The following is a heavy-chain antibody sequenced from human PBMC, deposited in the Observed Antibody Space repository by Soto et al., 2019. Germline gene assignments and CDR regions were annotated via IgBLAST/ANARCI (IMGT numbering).Heavy chain of an antibody. CDR1: GDTFGSYA. J-gene: IGHJ6*02. D-gene: IGHD3-10*01. CDR3: ARNLRYFGSGSFFRGMDV. Sequence: QVLLVQSGAEVKKPGSSVKVSCKTSGDTFGSYAISWGRQAPGQGLEWMGGIIPFIRASNYAQKFQGRVTITADESTTTVHMDLSSLRFEDTAVYYCARNLRYFGSGSFFRGMDVWGQGTTVTVSS. CDR2: IIPFIRAS. V-gene: IGHV1-69*01.